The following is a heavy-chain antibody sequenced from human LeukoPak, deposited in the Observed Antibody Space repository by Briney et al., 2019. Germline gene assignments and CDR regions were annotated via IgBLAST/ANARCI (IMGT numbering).Heavy chain of an antibody. J-gene: IGHJ6*03. CDR1: GGSISSGSYY. D-gene: IGHD3-10*01. CDR2: IYTSGST. Sequence: SETLSLTCTVSGGSISSGSYYWSWIRQPAGTGLEWIVRIYTSGSTNYNPSLKSRVTISVDTSKNQFSLKLSSVTAADTAVYYCARGLLWCGEGVANMDVWGKGTTVTISS. CDR3: ARGLLWCGEGVANMDV. V-gene: IGHV4-61*02.